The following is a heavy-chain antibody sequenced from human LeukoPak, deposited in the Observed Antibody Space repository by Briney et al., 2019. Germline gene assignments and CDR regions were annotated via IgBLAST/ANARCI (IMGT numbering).Heavy chain of an antibody. Sequence: GGSVRLSCAASGFTFTTYWMSWVRQAPGKGLEWVANIKQDGSDKYYVDSVKGRFTISRDNAKNSLYLQMNSLRADDTAVYYCSRGGRGDYWGQGTLVTVSS. CDR2: IKQDGSDK. J-gene: IGHJ4*02. D-gene: IGHD3-16*01. CDR3: SRGGRGDY. CDR1: GFTFTTYW. V-gene: IGHV3-7*01.